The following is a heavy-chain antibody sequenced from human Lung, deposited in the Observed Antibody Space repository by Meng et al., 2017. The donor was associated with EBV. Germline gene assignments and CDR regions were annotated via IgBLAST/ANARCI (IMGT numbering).Heavy chain of an antibody. CDR1: GFSFSTRGVS. D-gene: IGHD3-10*01. V-gene: IGHV2-5*02. J-gene: IGHJ5*01. CDR3: VYSTVRRILGRYFFDS. Sequence: QIPLKESGPTLGKPTETLTLACTYSGFSFSTRGVSVHWIRQSPGKALEWLGLIYWDGGNVYNPPLRTGLTITKDTSKNQVVLTLTNVDPGDTATYFCVYSTVRRILGRYFFDSWGQGTLVTVSS. CDR2: IYWDGGN.